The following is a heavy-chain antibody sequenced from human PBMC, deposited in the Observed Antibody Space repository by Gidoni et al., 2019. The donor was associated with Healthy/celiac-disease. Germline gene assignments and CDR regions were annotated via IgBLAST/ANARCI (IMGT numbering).Heavy chain of an antibody. CDR2: ISGSGGST. V-gene: IGHV3-23*01. D-gene: IGHD1-1*01. CDR3: AKGLGPPVPFDP. J-gene: IGHJ5*02. CDR1: GFTFSSYA. Sequence: EVQLLESGGGLVQPGGSLRLSCAASGFTFSSYAMSWVRQAPGKGREWVSAISGSGGSTYYADSVKGRFTISRDNSKNTRYLQMNSRRAEDTAVYYCAKGLGPPVPFDPWGQGTLVTVSS.